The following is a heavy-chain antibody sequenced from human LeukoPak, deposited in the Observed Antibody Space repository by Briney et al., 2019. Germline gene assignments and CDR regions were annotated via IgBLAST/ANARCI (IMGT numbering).Heavy chain of an antibody. V-gene: IGHV3-20*04. CDR2: INWNGGST. CDR1: GFTFDDYG. CDR3: ARPSRYYDSSGYYTGAFDI. J-gene: IGHJ3*02. D-gene: IGHD3-22*01. Sequence: GGSLKLSCAASGFTFDDYGMSWVRQAPGKGLEWVSGINWNGGSTGYADSVKGRFTISRDNAKNSLYLQMNSLRAEDTALYYCARPSRYYDSSGYYTGAFDIWGQGTMVTVSS.